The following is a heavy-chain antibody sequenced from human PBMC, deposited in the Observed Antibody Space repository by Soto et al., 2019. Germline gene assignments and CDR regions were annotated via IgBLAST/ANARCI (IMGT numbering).Heavy chain of an antibody. Sequence: VSCKVSGYTLTELSMHWVRQAPGKGLEWMGGSDPEDGETIYAQKFQGRVTMTEDTSTDTAYMELSSLRSEDTAVYYCATGIAAAGPFDYWGQGTLVTVSS. CDR3: ATGIAAAGPFDY. J-gene: IGHJ4*02. D-gene: IGHD6-13*01. V-gene: IGHV1-24*01. CDR1: GYTLTELS. CDR2: SDPEDGET.